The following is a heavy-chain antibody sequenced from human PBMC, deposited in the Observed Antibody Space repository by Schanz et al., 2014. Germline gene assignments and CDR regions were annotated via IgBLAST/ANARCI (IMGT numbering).Heavy chain of an antibody. CDR2: ISYDGRNK. V-gene: IGHV3-30*04. J-gene: IGHJ5*02. D-gene: IGHD6-13*01. Sequence: QVQLVESGGGVAQPGRSLRLSCAASRFTFSSYAMYWVRQAPGKGLEWVAVISYDGRNKYYADSVKGRFTISRDNARYSLYLEMNSLRAEDTAVYYCARGRARQLVHWFDPWGQGTLVTVSS. CDR1: RFTFSSYA. CDR3: ARGRARQLVHWFDP.